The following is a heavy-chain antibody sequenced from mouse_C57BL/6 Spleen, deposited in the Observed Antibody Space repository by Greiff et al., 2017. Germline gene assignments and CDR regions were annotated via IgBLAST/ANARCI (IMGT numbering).Heavy chain of an antibody. CDR1: GFTFSDYG. Sequence: EVHLVESGGGLVKPGGSLKLSCAASGFTFSDYGMHWVRQAPEKGLEWVAYISSGSSTIYYADTVKGRFTISRDNAKNTLFLQMTSLRSEDTAMYYCARDYYGSRSPFAYWGQGTLVTVSA. V-gene: IGHV5-17*01. CDR3: ARDYYGSRSPFAY. D-gene: IGHD1-1*01. CDR2: ISSGSSTI. J-gene: IGHJ3*01.